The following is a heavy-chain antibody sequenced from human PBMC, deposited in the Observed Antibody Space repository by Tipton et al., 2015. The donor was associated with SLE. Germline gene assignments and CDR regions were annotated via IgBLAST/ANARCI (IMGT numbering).Heavy chain of an antibody. V-gene: IGHV4-59*11. CDR3: ARDSAVNFWYFGL. CDR2: ISYTGNT. J-gene: IGHJ2*01. CDR1: GASISTHY. Sequence: TLSLTCTVSGASISTHYWRWIRQPPRKGLEWIGYISYTGNTNFNPSLKSRVTMSVATSKNQLSLRLTSVTAADTAMYYCARDSAVNFWYFGLWGRGTLVTVSS.